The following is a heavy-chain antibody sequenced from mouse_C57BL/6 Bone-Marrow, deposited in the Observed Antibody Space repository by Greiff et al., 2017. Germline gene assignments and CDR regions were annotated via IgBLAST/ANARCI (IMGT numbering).Heavy chain of an antibody. Sequence: QVQLQQPGAELVKPGASVKMSCKASGYTFTSYWITWVKQRPGQGLEWIGDIYPGSGSTNYNEKFKSKATLTVDTSSSTAYMQLSSLTSEDSAVYYGERGGEYYCGTCYAMAYWGQGTSVTVSS. CDR1: GYTFTSYW. D-gene: IGHD2-1*01. J-gene: IGHJ4*01. CDR2: IYPGSGST. CDR3: ERGGEYYCGTCYAMAY. V-gene: IGHV1-55*01.